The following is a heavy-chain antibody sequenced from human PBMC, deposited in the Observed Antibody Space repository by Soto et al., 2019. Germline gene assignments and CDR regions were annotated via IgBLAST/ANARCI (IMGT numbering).Heavy chain of an antibody. V-gene: IGHV4-59*01. D-gene: IGHD6-6*01. CDR3: ARVGGVAARTFDY. CDR1: GASINGFY. Sequence: ETPALTGPVSGASINGFYWSWIRQPPGKGLEWIGYIYYSGSTDYNPSLKGRVTISVDTSKNQFSLKLRSVTAADKAVYYCARVGGVAARTFDYWGQGTLVTVSS. CDR2: IYYSGST. J-gene: IGHJ4*02.